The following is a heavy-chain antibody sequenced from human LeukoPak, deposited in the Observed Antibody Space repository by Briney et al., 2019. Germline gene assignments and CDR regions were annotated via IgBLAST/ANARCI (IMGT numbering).Heavy chain of an antibody. J-gene: IGHJ4*02. CDR3: ARDGNCSGGSCSLDY. Sequence: GASVKVSCKASGYTFTGHYIHWVRQAPGQGLEWTGWINPNSGGTNYAQKFQGRVTMTRDTSINSAYMELRRLRSDDTAVYYCARDGNCSGGSCSLDYWGQGTLVTVSS. V-gene: IGHV1-2*02. CDR1: GYTFTGHY. CDR2: INPNSGGT. D-gene: IGHD2-15*01.